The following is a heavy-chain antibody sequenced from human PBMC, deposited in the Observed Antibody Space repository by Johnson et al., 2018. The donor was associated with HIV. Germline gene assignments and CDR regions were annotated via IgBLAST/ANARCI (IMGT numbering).Heavy chain of an antibody. Sequence: MLLVESGGGVVQPGRSLRLSCAASGFTFSSYAMHWVRQAPGKGLEWVGRIKSKTDGGTTDYAAPVNGRFPISRDDSKNTLYLQMNSLKPDDTAVYYCAKDLVWNSGSYWDAFDVWGQGTKVTVSS. CDR2: IKSKTDGGTT. V-gene: IGHV3-15*01. J-gene: IGHJ3*01. CDR3: AKDLVWNSGSYWDAFDV. D-gene: IGHD1-26*01. CDR1: GFTFSSYA.